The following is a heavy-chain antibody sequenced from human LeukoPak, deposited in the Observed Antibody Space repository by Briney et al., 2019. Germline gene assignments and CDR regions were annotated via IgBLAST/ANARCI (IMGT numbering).Heavy chain of an antibody. CDR2: IYYTGST. J-gene: IGHJ4*02. V-gene: IGHV4-59*01. D-gene: IGHD5-12*01. Sequence: SETLFLTCIVSGGSISSYQWSWIRQSPGKGLEWIGYIYYTGSTNYNPSFTSRVTMSLDTSKNQFSLRLSSVTAADTAVYYCAREGYSGYSTFDYWGQGTLVTVSS. CDR3: AREGYSGYSTFDY. CDR1: GGSISSYQ.